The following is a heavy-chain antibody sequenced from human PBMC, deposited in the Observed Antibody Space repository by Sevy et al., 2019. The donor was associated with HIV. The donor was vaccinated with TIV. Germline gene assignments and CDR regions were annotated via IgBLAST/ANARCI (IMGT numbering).Heavy chain of an antibody. J-gene: IGHJ6*02. V-gene: IGHV3-33*01. CDR1: GFTFSSYG. D-gene: IGHD3-3*01. CDR2: IWYDGSNK. CDR3: ARDRDYDFWSGSGGGYYGMDV. Sequence: GGSLRLSCAASGFTFSSYGMHWVRQAPGKGLEWVAVIWYDGSNKYYADSVKGRFTISRDNSKNTLYLQMNGLRAEDTAVYYCARDRDYDFWSGSGGGYYGMDVWGQGTTVTVSS.